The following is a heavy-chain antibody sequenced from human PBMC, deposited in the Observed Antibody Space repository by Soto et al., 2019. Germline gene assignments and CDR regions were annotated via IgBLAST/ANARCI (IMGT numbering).Heavy chain of an antibody. CDR2: IIPILGIA. CDR1: GGTFSSYT. CDR3: ATEYYDSSGPSGYFDY. V-gene: IGHV1-69*04. D-gene: IGHD3-22*01. J-gene: IGHJ4*02. Sequence: SVKVSCKASGGTFSSYTISWVRQAPGQGLEWMGRIIPILGIANYAQKFQGRVTITADKSTSTAYMELSSLRSEDTAVYYCATEYYDSSGPSGYFDYWGQGTLVTVSS.